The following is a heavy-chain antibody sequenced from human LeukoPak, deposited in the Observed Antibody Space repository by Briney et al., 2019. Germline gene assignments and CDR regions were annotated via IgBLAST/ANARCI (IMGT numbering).Heavy chain of an antibody. Sequence: GGSLRLSCAASGFTFSSYAMSWVRQAPGKGLEWVSAISGSGGGTYYADSVKGRFTISRDNSKNTLYLQMNSLRAEDTAVYYCAKILGAYSAQMALTESYFDYWGQGTLVTVSS. CDR3: AKILGAYSAQMALTESYFDY. D-gene: IGHD1-14*01. CDR1: GFTFSSYA. V-gene: IGHV3-23*01. J-gene: IGHJ4*02. CDR2: ISGSGGGT.